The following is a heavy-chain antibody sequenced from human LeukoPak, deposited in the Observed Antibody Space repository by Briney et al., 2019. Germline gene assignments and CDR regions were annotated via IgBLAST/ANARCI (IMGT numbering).Heavy chain of an antibody. D-gene: IGHD3-22*01. CDR3: AKDSYYDSSGYNDY. CDR2: ISGSGGST. V-gene: IGHV3-23*01. J-gene: IGHJ4*02. CDR1: GFTFSSYA. Sequence: GGSLRLSCAASGFTFSSYAMSWVRQAPGKGLEWVSAISGSGGSTYYADSVKGRFTISRDNSKNTLYLQMNSLRAEDTAVYYCAKDSYYDSSGYNDYWGQGTLVTVSS.